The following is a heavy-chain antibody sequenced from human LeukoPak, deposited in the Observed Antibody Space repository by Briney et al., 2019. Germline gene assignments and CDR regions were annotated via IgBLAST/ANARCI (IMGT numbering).Heavy chain of an antibody. CDR2: ISSGSSSI. CDR1: GFTFSTYS. J-gene: IGHJ4*02. V-gene: IGHV3-48*02. D-gene: IGHD1-26*01. Sequence: PGGSLRLSCAASGFTFSTYSMNWVRQAPGKGLEWVSYISSGSSSIYYADSVKGRFTISRDNAKSSLFVQMNSLRDEDTAVYYCAREWAGLFDYWGQGTLVTVSS. CDR3: AREWAGLFDY.